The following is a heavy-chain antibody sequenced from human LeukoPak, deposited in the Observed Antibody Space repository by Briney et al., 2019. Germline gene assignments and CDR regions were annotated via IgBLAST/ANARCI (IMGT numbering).Heavy chain of an antibody. J-gene: IGHJ4*02. CDR2: IYYSGST. D-gene: IGHD5-18*01. V-gene: IGHV4-61*01. CDR3: ARSGTAMVTVDY. CDR1: GGSVSSGSYY. Sequence: SETLSLTCTVSGGSVSSGSYYWSWIRQPPGKGLEWTGYIYYSGSTNYNPSLKSRVTISVDTSKNQFSLKVSSVTAADTAVYYCARSGTAMVTVDYWGQGTLVTVSS.